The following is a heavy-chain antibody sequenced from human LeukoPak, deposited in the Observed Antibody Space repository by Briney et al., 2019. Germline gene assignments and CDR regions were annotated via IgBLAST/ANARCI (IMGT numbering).Heavy chain of an antibody. CDR1: GGSFSGYY. J-gene: IGHJ4*02. CDR2: INHSGST. V-gene: IGHV4-34*01. D-gene: IGHD2-21*02. Sequence: SETLSLTCAAYGGSFSGYYWSWIRQPPGKGLEWIGEINHSGSTNYNPSLKSRVTISVDTSKNQFSLKLSSMTAADTAVYYCARGLSAIVHWGQGTLVTVSS. CDR3: ARGLSAIVH.